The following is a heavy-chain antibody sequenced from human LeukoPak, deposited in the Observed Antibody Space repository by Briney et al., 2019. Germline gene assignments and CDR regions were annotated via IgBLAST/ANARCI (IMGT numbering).Heavy chain of an antibody. CDR2: IYYSGST. Sequence: SETLSLTCTVSGGSISSSSYYWDWIRQPPGKGLEWIGYIYYSGSTNYNPSLKSRVTISVDTSKNQFSLKLSSVTAADTAVYYCARDVGSSSSHDYGMDVWGQGTTVTVSS. J-gene: IGHJ6*02. CDR1: GGSISSSSYY. V-gene: IGHV4-61*01. CDR3: ARDVGSSSSHDYGMDV. D-gene: IGHD6-6*01.